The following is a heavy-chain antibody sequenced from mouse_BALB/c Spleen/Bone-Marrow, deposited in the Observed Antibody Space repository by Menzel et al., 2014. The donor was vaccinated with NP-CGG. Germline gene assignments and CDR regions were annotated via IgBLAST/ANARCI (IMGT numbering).Heavy chain of an antibody. Sequence: VQLQQSGPELVKPGASVKISCKASGYSFTGYFMNWVMQSHGKSLEWIGRINPHNGDTFYNQKFKGKATLTVDKSSSTAHMELRSLASEDSAVYYCTRVTTDWYFDVWGAGTTVTVSS. CDR2: INPHNGDT. J-gene: IGHJ1*01. D-gene: IGHD1-1*01. CDR1: GYSFTGYF. V-gene: IGHV1-20*02. CDR3: TRVTTDWYFDV.